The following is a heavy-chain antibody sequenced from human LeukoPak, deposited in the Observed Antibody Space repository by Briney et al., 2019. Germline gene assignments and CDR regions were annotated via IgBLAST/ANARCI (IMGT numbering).Heavy chain of an antibody. V-gene: IGHV1-2*04. Sequence: ASVKVSCKASGYTFTGYYMHWVRQAPGQGLEWMGWINPNSGGTNYAQKFQGWVTMTRDTSISTAYMELSRLRSDDTAVYYCARAGRNYDFWSGYRDYYYYGMDVWGQGTTVTVSS. CDR2: INPNSGGT. CDR3: ARAGRNYDFWSGYRDYYYYGMDV. CDR1: GYTFTGYY. J-gene: IGHJ6*02. D-gene: IGHD3-3*01.